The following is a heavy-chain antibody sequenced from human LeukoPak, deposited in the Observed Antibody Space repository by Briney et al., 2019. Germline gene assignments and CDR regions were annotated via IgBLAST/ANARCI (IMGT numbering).Heavy chain of an antibody. Sequence: GGSLRLSCAASGFTFSSYAMSWVRQAPGKGLEWVSAIGGSGSTTYHADSAKGRFAISRDNSKNTLSLQMNSLRAEDTAIYYCTRSGYRHPYHFESWGQGTLVIVSS. D-gene: IGHD3-22*01. CDR1: GFTFSSYA. CDR2: IGGSGSTT. V-gene: IGHV3-23*01. J-gene: IGHJ4*02. CDR3: TRSGYRHPYHFES.